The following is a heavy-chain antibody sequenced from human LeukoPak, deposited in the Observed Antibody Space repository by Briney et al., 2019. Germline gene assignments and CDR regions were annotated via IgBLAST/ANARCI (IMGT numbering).Heavy chain of an antibody. CDR1: GGSISSYY. J-gene: IGHJ4*02. CDR2: IYYSGST. CDR3: ARLHSGWYYFDY. Sequence: ETLSLTCTVSGGSISSYYWSWIRQPPGKGLEWIGYIYYSGSTKYNPSLKSRVSISVDTSKNQFSLKLSSVTAADTAVYYCARLHSGWYYFDYWGQGTLVTVSS. D-gene: IGHD6-19*01. V-gene: IGHV4-59*08.